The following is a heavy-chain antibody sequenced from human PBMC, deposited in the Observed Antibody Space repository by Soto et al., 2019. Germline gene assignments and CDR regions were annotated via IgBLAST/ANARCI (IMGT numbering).Heavy chain of an antibody. D-gene: IGHD6-19*01. CDR1: GYTFTGYY. J-gene: IGHJ6*02. Sequence: ASVKVSCKASGYTFTGYYMHWVRQAPGQGLEWMGWINPNSGGTNYAQKFQGRVTITADESTSTAYMELSSLRSEDTAVYYCATPPLRAVAGLWYYYYGMDVWGQGTTVTVS. CDR2: INPNSGGT. V-gene: IGHV1-2*02. CDR3: ATPPLRAVAGLWYYYYGMDV.